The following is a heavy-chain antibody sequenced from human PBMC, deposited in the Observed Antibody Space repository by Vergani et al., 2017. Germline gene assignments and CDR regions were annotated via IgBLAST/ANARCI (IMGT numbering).Heavy chain of an antibody. CDR2: ISYDGSNK. CDR1: GFTFSSYA. CDR3: ARDSEGGGWFXFDY. V-gene: IGHV3-30*01. J-gene: IGHJ4*02. D-gene: IGHD6-19*01. Sequence: QVQLVESGGGVVQPGRSLRLSCAASGFTFSSYAMHWVRQAPGKGLEWVAVISYDGSNKYYADSVKGRFTISRDNSKNTLYLQMNSLRAEDTAVYYCARDSEGGGWFXFDYWGQGTLVTVSS.